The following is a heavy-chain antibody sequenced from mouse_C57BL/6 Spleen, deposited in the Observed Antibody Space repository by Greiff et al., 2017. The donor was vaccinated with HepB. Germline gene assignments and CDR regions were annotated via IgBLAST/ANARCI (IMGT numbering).Heavy chain of an antibody. CDR1: GYTFTDYY. CDR2: INPNNGGT. Sequence: VQLQQSGPELVKPGASVKISCKASGYTFTDYYMNWVKQSHGKSLEWIGDINPNNGGTSYNQKFKGKATLTVDKSSSTAYMELRSLTSEDSAVYYCARDFITTVDFDYWGQGTTLTGSS. J-gene: IGHJ2*01. V-gene: IGHV1-26*01. D-gene: IGHD1-1*01. CDR3: ARDFITTVDFDY.